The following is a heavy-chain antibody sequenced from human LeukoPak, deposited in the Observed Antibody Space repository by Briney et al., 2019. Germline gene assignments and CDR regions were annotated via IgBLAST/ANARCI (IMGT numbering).Heavy chain of an antibody. Sequence: GGSLRLSCAASGFTFSSYGMHWVRQAPGKGLEWVSSISSSSSYIYYADSVKGRFTISRDNAKNSLYLQMNSLRAEDTAVYYCARDQSKLEIFDYWGQGTLVTVSS. J-gene: IGHJ4*02. CDR1: GFTFSSYG. CDR2: ISSSSSYI. V-gene: IGHV3-21*01. D-gene: IGHD1-1*01. CDR3: ARDQSKLEIFDY.